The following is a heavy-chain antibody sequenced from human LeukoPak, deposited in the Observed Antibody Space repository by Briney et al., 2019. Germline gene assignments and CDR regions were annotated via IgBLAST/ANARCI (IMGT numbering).Heavy chain of an antibody. CDR2: ISGSGGST. J-gene: IGHJ4*02. CDR3: ARGRGVYYYDTPQLDYFDY. Sequence: PGGSLRLSCAASGFTFSSYGMSWVRQAPGKGLEWVSAISGSGGSTYYADSVKGRFTISRDNSKNTLYLQMNSLRAEDTAVYYCARGRGVYYYDTPQLDYFDYWGQGTLVTVSS. D-gene: IGHD3-22*01. V-gene: IGHV3-23*01. CDR1: GFTFSSYG.